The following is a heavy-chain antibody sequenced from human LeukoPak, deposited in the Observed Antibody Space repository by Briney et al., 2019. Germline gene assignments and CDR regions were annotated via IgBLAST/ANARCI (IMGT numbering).Heavy chain of an antibody. D-gene: IGHD3-9*01. V-gene: IGHV3-23*01. J-gene: IGHJ3*01. CDR2: IGSADLT. CDR1: GFTFNTYA. Sequence: GGSLRLSCAASGFTFNTYAMSWVRQAPGKGLEWVSTIGSADLTYYADSVKGRFTISRDDSKNTLYLQMNSLRAEDTALYYCAKDYIKINRIYDPLDEWGQGTMVTVSS. CDR3: AKDYIKINRIYDPLDE.